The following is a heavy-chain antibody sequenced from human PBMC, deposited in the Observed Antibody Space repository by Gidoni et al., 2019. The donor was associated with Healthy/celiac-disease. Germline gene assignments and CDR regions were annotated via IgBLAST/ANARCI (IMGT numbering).Heavy chain of an antibody. D-gene: IGHD2-15*01. V-gene: IGHV4-34*01. CDR2: INHSGRT. Sequence: QVQLQQWGAGLLKPSETLSLTCPVYGGSFSGYYWSWFSQPPGKGLEWIGEINHSGRTKYNPSLKSRVTISVDTSKNQFSLKLSSVTAADTAVYYCARGLRVVVYYYYYYMDVWGKGTTVTVSS. CDR1: GGSFSGYY. J-gene: IGHJ6*03. CDR3: ARGLRVVVYYYYYYMDV.